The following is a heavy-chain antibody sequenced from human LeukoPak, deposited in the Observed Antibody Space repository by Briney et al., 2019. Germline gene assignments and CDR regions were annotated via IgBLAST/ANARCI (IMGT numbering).Heavy chain of an antibody. CDR3: ASHSGYDFSYFDY. J-gene: IGHJ4*02. CDR1: GGSISNYY. CDR2: IYYSGST. V-gene: IGHV4-59*01. D-gene: IGHD5-12*01. Sequence: SETLSLTCTVFGGSISNYYWSWIRQPPGKGLEWIGYIYYSGSTNYNPSLKSRVTISVDTSKNQFSLKLSSVTAADTAVYYCASHSGYDFSYFDYWGQGTLVTVSS.